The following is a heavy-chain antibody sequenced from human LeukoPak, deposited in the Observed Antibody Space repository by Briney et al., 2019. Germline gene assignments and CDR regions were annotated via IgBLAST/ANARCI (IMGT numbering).Heavy chain of an antibody. V-gene: IGHV4-34*01. CDR2: INHSGST. Sequence: SETLSLTCAVYGGSFSGYYWSWIRQPPGKGLEWIGEINHSGSTNYNPSLKSRGTISVDTSKNQFSLKLSSVTAADTAVYYCARGRRMRRGYYYYYMDVWGKGTTVTVSS. D-gene: IGHD4-17*01. CDR1: GGSFSGYY. J-gene: IGHJ6*03. CDR3: ARGRRMRRGYYYYYMDV.